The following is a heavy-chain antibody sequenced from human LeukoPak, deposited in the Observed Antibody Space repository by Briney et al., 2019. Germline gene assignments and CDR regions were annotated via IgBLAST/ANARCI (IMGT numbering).Heavy chain of an antibody. CDR3: ARWKNGYFDY. Sequence: GGSLRLSCAASGFTFSSYAMSWVRQAPGKGLEWVSSISSSSTYIYYADSLKGRFTISRDNAKNSLYLQMNNLRAEDTAVYYCARWKNGYFDYWGQGTLVTVS. CDR1: GFTFSSYA. V-gene: IGHV3-21*01. CDR2: ISSSSTYI. J-gene: IGHJ4*02. D-gene: IGHD1/OR15-1a*01.